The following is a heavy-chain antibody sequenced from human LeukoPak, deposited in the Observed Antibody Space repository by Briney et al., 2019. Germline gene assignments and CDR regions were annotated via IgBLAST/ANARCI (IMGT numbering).Heavy chain of an antibody. V-gene: IGHV1-8*01. D-gene: IGHD3-3*01. CDR1: GYTFTRYD. CDR2: MNPNSGNT. Sequence: ASVKVSCKASGYTFTRYDINWVRQATGQGREWMGWMNPNSGNTGYAQKFQGRVTMTRNTSISTAYMELSSLRSEDTAVYYCARLAEYYDFWSGYYGPTYYFDYWGQGTLVTVSS. CDR3: ARLAEYYDFWSGYYGPTYYFDY. J-gene: IGHJ4*02.